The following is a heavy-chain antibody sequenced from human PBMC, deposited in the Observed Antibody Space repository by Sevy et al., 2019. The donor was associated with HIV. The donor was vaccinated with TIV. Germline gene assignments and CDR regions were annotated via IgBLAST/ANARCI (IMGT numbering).Heavy chain of an antibody. CDR2: IKEDGDEQ. J-gene: IGHJ6*02. CDR1: GFTFNNYW. V-gene: IGHV3-7*03. CDR3: VRDWRGYFGSGSAYYYYGMDV. D-gene: IGHD3-10*01. Sequence: GGSLRLSCAASGFTFNNYWMSWVRQAPGKGLEWLANIKEDGDEQYYADSLKGRFSISRDNAKNSLYLQMNSLRAEDTAVYYWVRDWRGYFGSGSAYYYYGMDVWGQGTTVTVSS.